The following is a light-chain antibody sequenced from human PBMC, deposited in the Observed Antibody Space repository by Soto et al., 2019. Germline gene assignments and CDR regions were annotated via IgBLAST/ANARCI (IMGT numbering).Light chain of an antibody. CDR2: DVN. J-gene: IGLJ3*02. Sequence: QSVLTQPRSASGSPGQSVTFSCTGTSGDIGAYNYVSWYQFHPGKAPKMIIYDVNKRPSGVPDRFSGSKSGNTASLTISWLQAEDEADYYCCSYAHTSRVFGGGTKLTVL. CDR1: SGDIGAYNY. CDR3: CSYAHTSRV. V-gene: IGLV2-11*01.